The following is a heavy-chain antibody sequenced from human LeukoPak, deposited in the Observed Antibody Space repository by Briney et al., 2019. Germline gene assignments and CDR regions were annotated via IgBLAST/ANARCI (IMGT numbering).Heavy chain of an antibody. Sequence: ASVKVSCKPSGYTFTDYYIHWVRQAPGQGLEWMGRINPDSGGTHYAEKFQGRVTMTRDTSISTAYMELSRLTSGDTAEYYCAREGSEYYYYLDVWGKGTTVTVSS. D-gene: IGHD3-10*01. CDR3: AREGSEYYYYLDV. CDR1: GYTFTDYY. CDR2: INPDSGGT. V-gene: IGHV1-2*06. J-gene: IGHJ6*03.